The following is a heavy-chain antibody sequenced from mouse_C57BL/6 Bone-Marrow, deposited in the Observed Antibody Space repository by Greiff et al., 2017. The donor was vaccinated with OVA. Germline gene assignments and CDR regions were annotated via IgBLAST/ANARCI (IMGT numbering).Heavy chain of an antibody. Sequence: DVKLQESGGGLVKPGGSLKLSCAASGFTFSDYGMHWVRQAPEKGLEWVAYISSGSSTIYYADTVKGRFTISRDNAKNTLFLQMTSLRSEDTAMYYCATGSSYDYWGQGTTLTVSS. V-gene: IGHV5-17*01. CDR1: GFTFSDYG. J-gene: IGHJ2*01. CDR3: ATGSSYDY. D-gene: IGHD1-1*01. CDR2: ISSGSSTI.